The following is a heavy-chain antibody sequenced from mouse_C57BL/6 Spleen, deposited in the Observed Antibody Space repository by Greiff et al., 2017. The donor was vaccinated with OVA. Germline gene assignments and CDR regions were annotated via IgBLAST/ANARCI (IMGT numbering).Heavy chain of an antibody. D-gene: IGHD1-1*01. CDR1: GYTFTSYW. J-gene: IGHJ2*01. CDR2: IYPGSGST. Sequence: QVQLQQPGAELVKPGASVKMSCKASGYTFTSYWITWVKQRPGQGLEWIGDIYPGSGSTNYNEKFKGKATLTVDTSSSTAYMQLSSLTSEDSAVYYCARSGLYGSSYGYWGQGTTLTVSS. V-gene: IGHV1-55*01. CDR3: ARSGLYGSSYGY.